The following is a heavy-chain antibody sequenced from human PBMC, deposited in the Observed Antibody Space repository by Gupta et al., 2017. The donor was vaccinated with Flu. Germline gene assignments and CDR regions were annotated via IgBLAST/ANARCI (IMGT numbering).Heavy chain of an antibody. J-gene: IGHJ5*02. CDR1: GGTLWSYA. Sequence: AGAAAFKPWASVKVRWTAAGGTLWSYAISWVRQAPGQGLEWMGTIIAIFGTTNYAQKFQGRVTISADESTSTAYMELSSLRSEDTAVYYCARDSSYSGSYYVSWGQGTLVTVSS. CDR2: IIAIFGTT. D-gene: IGHD1-26*01. V-gene: IGHV1-69*15. CDR3: ARDSSYSGSYYVS.